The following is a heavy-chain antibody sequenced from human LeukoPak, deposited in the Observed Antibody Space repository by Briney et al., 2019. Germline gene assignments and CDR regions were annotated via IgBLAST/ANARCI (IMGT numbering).Heavy chain of an antibody. D-gene: IGHD6-6*01. J-gene: IGHJ4*02. Sequence: EASVKVSCKASGYTFTGYYMHWVRQAPGQGLEWMGWINPNSGGTNYAQKFQGWVTMTRDTSISTAYMGQSRLRSDDTAVYYCARGSYSSSSGNIDYWGQGTLVTVSS. CDR3: ARGSYSSSSGNIDY. CDR2: INPNSGGT. CDR1: GYTFTGYY. V-gene: IGHV1-2*04.